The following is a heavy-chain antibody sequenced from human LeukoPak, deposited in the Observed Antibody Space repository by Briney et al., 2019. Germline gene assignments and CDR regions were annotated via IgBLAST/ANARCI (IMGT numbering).Heavy chain of an antibody. J-gene: IGHJ4*02. Sequence: PGGSLRLSCAASGFTFNAYSMGWVRQAPGKGLEWVSIISRASESIFYADSVKGRFTISRDNAKNSLYLQMNSLRAEDTAVYYCATSPKGVVSSTSCQAGEYYFDYWGQGTLVTVSS. D-gene: IGHD2-2*01. CDR2: ISRASESI. CDR1: GFTFNAYS. CDR3: ATSPKGVVSSTSCQAGEYYFDY. V-gene: IGHV3-21*01.